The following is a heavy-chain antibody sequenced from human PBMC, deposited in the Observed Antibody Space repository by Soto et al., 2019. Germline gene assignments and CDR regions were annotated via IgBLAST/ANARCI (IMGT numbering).Heavy chain of an antibody. D-gene: IGHD5-18*01. J-gene: IGHJ6*02. CDR3: ARGYSYGHGDYYYGMDV. CDR1: GSTFSDYY. V-gene: IGHV3-11*01. Sequence: PGGSLRLSCAASGSTFSDYYMSWIRQAPGKGLEWVSYISSSGSTIYYADSVKGRFTISRDNAKNSLYLQMNSLRAEDTAVYYCARGYSYGHGDYYYGMDVWGQGTTVTVSS. CDR2: ISSSGSTI.